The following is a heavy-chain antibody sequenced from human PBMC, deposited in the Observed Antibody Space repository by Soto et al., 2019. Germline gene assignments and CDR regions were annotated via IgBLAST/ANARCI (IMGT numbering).Heavy chain of an antibody. J-gene: IGHJ4*02. CDR2: IHFSGTI. CDR3: ARGPDRAKAAY. CDR1: GASINSGESY. V-gene: IGHV4-31*03. Sequence: SETLSLTCTVSGASINSGESYWAWLRQPPGKGLECIGHIHFSGTIIYNPSLRGRLSISVDTSKNHFSLNLTSVTAADTAVYYCARGPDRAKAAYWGQGTLVTVSS. D-gene: IGHD3-22*01.